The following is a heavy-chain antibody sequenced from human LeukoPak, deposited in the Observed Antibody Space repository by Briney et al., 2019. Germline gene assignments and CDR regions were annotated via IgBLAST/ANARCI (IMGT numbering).Heavy chain of an antibody. J-gene: IGHJ4*02. V-gene: IGHV3-74*01. CDR3: ARVNSGWYSYYFDY. D-gene: IGHD6-19*01. Sequence: GGSLRLSCAASGFAFSSYWMHWVRQAPGKGLVWVSHINSDGSSRTYADSVKGRFTISRDNAKNTLYLQLNSLRAEDTAVYYCARVNSGWYSYYFDYWGQGTLVTVSS. CDR1: GFAFSSYW. CDR2: INSDGSSR.